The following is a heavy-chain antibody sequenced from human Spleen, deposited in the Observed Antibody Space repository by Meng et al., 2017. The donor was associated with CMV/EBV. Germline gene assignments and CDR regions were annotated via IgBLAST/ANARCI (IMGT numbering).Heavy chain of an antibody. CDR2: IQSKARGGTI. J-gene: IGHJ4*02. CDR1: GFAFSNDS. CDR3: ARSTASRTDNWD. V-gene: IGHV3-15*05. Sequence: AYGFAFSNDSMTWVRQAPGKGLEWGGRIQSKARGGTIDYAAPLKGRFTISRDDSQNTLYLQMNSLRADDTAIYFCARSTASRTDNWDWGQGTLVTVSS. D-gene: IGHD1-1*01.